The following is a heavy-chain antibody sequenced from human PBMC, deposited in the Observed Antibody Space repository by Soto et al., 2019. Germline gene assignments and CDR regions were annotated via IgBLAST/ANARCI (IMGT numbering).Heavy chain of an antibody. D-gene: IGHD4-17*01. J-gene: IGHJ5*02. CDR2: IYLADDK. CDR1: GFSLTTSGVG. Sequence: QITLKESRPTLVNPTQPLTLTSTFSGFSLTTSGVGVSWIRQPPGKALGWLALIYLADDKRYRPSLKTRLTITQDTSKNQVVLTMTNMDPADTATYFCAHRTTTVTWRFDPWGQGTLVTVSS. V-gene: IGHV2-5*02. CDR3: AHRTTTVTWRFDP.